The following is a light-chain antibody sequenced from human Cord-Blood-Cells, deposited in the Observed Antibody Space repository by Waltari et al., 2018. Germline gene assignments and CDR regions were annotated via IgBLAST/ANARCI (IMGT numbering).Light chain of an antibody. CDR3: QQYNNWPRT. Sequence: EIVLTQSPDAMCESVRERATLSCRASQSVRSNLAWYQQKPGQAPRVLTYGSSTRATGCPARLSGSGSGTGFTLMISRLQSEDFAVYYGQQYNNWPRTCGEGTKVQIK. V-gene: IGKV3-15*01. CDR2: GSS. J-gene: IGKJ1*01. CDR1: QSVRSN.